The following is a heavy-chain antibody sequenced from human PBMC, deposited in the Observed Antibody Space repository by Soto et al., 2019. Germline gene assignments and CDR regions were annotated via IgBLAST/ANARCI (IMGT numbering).Heavy chain of an antibody. D-gene: IGHD6-13*01. CDR3: ASSELASLRDTEYFHH. Sequence: QVQLQESGPGVVKPSETLSLTCTVSNDSIRRYYWSWIRQPPGRGLEWIGYAFHTGGTNYNPSLKSRVTISVDSSKSQFALKLTSVTAADTAVYFCASSELASLRDTEYFHHWGQGTLVTVSS. V-gene: IGHV4-59*01. J-gene: IGHJ1*01. CDR2: AFHTGGT. CDR1: NDSIRRYY.